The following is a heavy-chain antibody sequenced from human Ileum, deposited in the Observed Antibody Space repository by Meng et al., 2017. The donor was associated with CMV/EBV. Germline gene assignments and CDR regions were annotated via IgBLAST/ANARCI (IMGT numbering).Heavy chain of an antibody. J-gene: IGHJ6*02. CDR1: GYTFTGYY. CDR2: INPNSGGT. Sequence: ASVKVSCKASGYTFTGYYMHWVRQAPGQGLEWMGWINPNSGGTNYAQKFQGRVTMTRDTSISTAYMELSRLRSDDKAVYYCARLQGARPPYDYYYGMDGWGQGTTVTVSS. CDR3: ARLQGARPPYDYYYGMDG. D-gene: IGHD6-6*01. V-gene: IGHV1-2*02.